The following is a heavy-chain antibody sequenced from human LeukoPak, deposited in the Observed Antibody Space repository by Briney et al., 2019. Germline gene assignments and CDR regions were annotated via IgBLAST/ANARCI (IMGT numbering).Heavy chain of an antibody. D-gene: IGHD3-22*01. CDR1: DGSIINNNHY. CDR3: GREVEYYDSSGYRPHAFDI. CDR2: ISYSGGT. J-gene: IGHJ3*02. Sequence: SETLSLTCTVSDGSIINNNHYWGWTRQPPGKGLEWIGSISYSGGTPYNPSLMSRVTISLDTSKKLFSLKVNSVTAEDTAVYYCGREVEYYDSSGYRPHAFDIWGQGTLVTVSS. V-gene: IGHV4-39*02.